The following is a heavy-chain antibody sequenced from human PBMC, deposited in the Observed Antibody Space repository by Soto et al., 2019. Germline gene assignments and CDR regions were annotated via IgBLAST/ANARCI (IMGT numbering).Heavy chain of an antibody. CDR1: GYTFTSYD. CDR2: MNPNSGNT. J-gene: IGHJ5*02. CDR3: ARGELGYCTNGVCHNWFDP. Sequence: GASVKVSCKASGYTFTSYDINWVRQATGQGLEWTGWMNPNSGNTGYAQKFQGRVTMTRNTSISTAYMELSSLRSEDTAVYYCARGELGYCTNGVCHNWFDPWGQGTLVTVSS. D-gene: IGHD2-8*01. V-gene: IGHV1-8*01.